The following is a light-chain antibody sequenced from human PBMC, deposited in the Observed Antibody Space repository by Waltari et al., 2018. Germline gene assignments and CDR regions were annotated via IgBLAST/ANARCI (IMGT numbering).Light chain of an antibody. Sequence: VIWMTQSPSLLSASTGDRVTISFRMREGFSSYLAWYQQKPGKAPELLIYAASTLQSGVPSRFSGSGSGTDFTLTISCLQSEDFATYYCQQYYSFPWTFGQGTKVEIK. CDR3: QQYYSFPWT. CDR2: AAS. CDR1: EGFSSY. V-gene: IGKV1D-8*01. J-gene: IGKJ1*01.